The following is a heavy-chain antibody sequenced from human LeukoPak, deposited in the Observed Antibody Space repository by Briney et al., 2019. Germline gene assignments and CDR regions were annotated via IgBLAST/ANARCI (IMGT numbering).Heavy chain of an antibody. J-gene: IGHJ4*02. D-gene: IGHD6-19*01. CDR3: AKPFRQSIAVAPFDY. V-gene: IGHV3-23*01. Sequence: PGGSLRLSCAASGFTFSSYAMSWVRQAPGKGLEWVSAISGSGGSTYYADSVKGRFTISRDNSKNTLYLQMNSLRAEDTAVYYCAKPFRQSIAVAPFDYWGQGTLVTVSS. CDR1: GFTFSSYA. CDR2: ISGSGGST.